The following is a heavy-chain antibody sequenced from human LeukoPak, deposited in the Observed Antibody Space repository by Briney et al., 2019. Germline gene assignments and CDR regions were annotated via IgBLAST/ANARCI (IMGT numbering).Heavy chain of an antibody. CDR3: ATGLGSGYPEYYFDY. J-gene: IGHJ4*02. D-gene: IGHD3-22*01. Sequence: ASVKVSCKVSGYTFTDYYMHWVQQAPGKGLEWMGLVDPEDGETIYAEKFQGRVTITADTSTDTAYMELSSLRSEDTAVYYCATGLGSGYPEYYFDYWGQGTPVTVSS. V-gene: IGHV1-69-2*01. CDR1: GYTFTDYY. CDR2: VDPEDGET.